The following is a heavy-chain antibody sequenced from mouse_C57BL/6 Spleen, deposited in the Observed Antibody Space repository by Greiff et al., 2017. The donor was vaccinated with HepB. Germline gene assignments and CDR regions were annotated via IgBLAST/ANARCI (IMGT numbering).Heavy chain of an antibody. Sequence: VQLQQSGPELVKPGASVKISCKASGYAFSSSWMNWVKQRPGKGLEWIGRIYPGDGDTNYNGKFKGKATLTADKSSSTAYMQLSSLTSEDSAVYFCACYYGSSWGYWGQGTTLTVSS. D-gene: IGHD1-1*01. CDR3: ACYYGSSWGY. CDR1: GYAFSSSW. CDR2: IYPGDGDT. J-gene: IGHJ2*01. V-gene: IGHV1-82*01.